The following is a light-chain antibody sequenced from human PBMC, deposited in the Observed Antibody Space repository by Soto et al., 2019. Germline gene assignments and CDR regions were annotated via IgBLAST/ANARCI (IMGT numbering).Light chain of an antibody. J-gene: IGLJ1*01. V-gene: IGLV2-14*03. Sequence: QSALTQPASVSGSPGQSITISCTGTSSDIGGYNFVSWYQPHPGKAPKLLIHDVSNRPSGVSSRFSGSKSGNTASLTISGLQAEDEADYNCNSYRTVSTYVFGTGTKLTVL. CDR2: DVS. CDR3: NSYRTVSTYV. CDR1: SSDIGGYNF.